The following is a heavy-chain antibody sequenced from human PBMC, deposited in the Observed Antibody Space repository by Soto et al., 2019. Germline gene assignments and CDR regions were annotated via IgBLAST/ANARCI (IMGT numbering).Heavy chain of an antibody. CDR3: ARTWGIAPAIRNC. D-gene: IGHD6-13*01. Sequence: SGPTLVNPTQTLTLTCTVSGFSLSTTGMRVSWIRQPPGKALEWLARIDWDDDKFYSTSLKTRLTISKDTAKNQVVLTMTNVDPVDTGTYDCARTWGIAPAIRNCWHQRSLVTVAS. J-gene: IGHJ4*01. CDR2: IDWDDDK. CDR1: GFSLSTTGMR. V-gene: IGHV2-70*04.